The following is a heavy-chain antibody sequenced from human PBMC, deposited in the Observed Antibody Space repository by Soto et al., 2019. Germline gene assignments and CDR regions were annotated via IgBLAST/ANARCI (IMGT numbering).Heavy chain of an antibody. CDR3: ARDGRGYSTGPLDDAFDI. D-gene: IGHD5-18*01. CDR1: GFTFSSYA. J-gene: IGHJ3*02. V-gene: IGHV3-53*01. Sequence: GGSLRLSCAASGFTFSSYAMSWVRQAPGKGLEWVSVIYSGGSTYYTDSVKGRFTISRDNSKNTLYLQMNSLRAEDTAVYYCARDGRGYSTGPLDDAFDIWGQGAMVTVSS. CDR2: IYSGGST.